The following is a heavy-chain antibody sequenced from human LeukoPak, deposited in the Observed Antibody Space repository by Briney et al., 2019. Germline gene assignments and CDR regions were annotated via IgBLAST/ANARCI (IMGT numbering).Heavy chain of an antibody. D-gene: IGHD3-3*01. J-gene: IGHJ4*02. Sequence: PGGSLRLSCAASGFTFSSYAMSGVRQAPGRGLEWVSAISGSGDSTYYADSRKGRFTISRDNAKNSLYLQMNSLRAEDTAIYYCARYDFWSGYSFDYWGQGTLVTVSS. CDR2: ISGSGDST. CDR1: GFTFSSYA. CDR3: ARYDFWSGYSFDY. V-gene: IGHV3-23*01.